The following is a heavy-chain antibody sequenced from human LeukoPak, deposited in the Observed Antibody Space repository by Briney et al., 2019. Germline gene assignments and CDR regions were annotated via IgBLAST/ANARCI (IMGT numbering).Heavy chain of an antibody. Sequence: GGSLRLSCAASGFTFSSYSMNWVRQAPGKGLEWVSSISSSSSYIYYADSVKGRFTISRDNAKNSLYLQMNSLRAEDTAVYYCARDSPIGGRAFDIWGQGTMVTVSS. J-gene: IGHJ3*02. D-gene: IGHD1-26*01. CDR2: ISSSSSYI. V-gene: IGHV3-21*01. CDR3: ARDSPIGGRAFDI. CDR1: GFTFSSYS.